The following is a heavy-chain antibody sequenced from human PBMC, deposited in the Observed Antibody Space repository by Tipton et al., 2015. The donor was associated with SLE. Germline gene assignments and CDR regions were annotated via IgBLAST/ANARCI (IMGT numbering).Heavy chain of an antibody. J-gene: IGHJ4*02. V-gene: IGHV4-61*02. Sequence: LRLSCTVSGDSMNSGVYYWSWLRQPAGKGLEWIGRIFSSGNTIYNPSLKSRVTISEDTSKNRSSLRLSSVTAADTAVYYCAREGISYCGGDCHGSFDYWGQGSLVTVSS. CDR3: AREGISYCGGDCHGSFDY. CDR1: GDSMNSGVYY. D-gene: IGHD2-21*01. CDR2: IFSSGNT.